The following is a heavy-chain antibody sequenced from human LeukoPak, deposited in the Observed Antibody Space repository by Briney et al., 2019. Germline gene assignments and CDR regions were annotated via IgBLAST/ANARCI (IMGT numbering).Heavy chain of an antibody. D-gene: IGHD3-16*02. CDR1: GGSISSGGYY. J-gene: IGHJ4*02. CDR3: ARDRDYDYIWGTYRVFDY. V-gene: IGHV4-31*03. CDR2: IYYSGST. Sequence: SQTLSLTCTVSGGSISSGGYYWSWIRQHPGQGLEWIGYIYYSGSTYYNPSLKSRVTISVDTSKSQFSLKLSSVTAADTAVYYRARDRDYDYIWGTYRVFDYWGQGTLVTVSS.